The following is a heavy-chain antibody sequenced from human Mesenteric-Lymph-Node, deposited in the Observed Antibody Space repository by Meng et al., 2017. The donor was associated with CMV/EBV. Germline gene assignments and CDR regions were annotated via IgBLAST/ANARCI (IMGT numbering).Heavy chain of an antibody. Sequence: SETLSLTCTVSGGSINSHDHYWTWIRQRPGQGLEWIGYIYRLGNTYYNPSLKSRLAMSIDTSKSQFSLDLSSVTAADTATYYCARAAVFGVVTTTHYLDYWGLGTLVTVSS. CDR3: ARAAVFGVVTTTHYLDY. V-gene: IGHV4-31*03. D-gene: IGHD3-3*01. CDR1: GGSINSHDHY. CDR2: IYRLGNT. J-gene: IGHJ4*02.